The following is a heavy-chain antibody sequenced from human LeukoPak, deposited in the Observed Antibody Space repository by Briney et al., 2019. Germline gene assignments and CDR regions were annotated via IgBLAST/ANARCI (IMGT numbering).Heavy chain of an antibody. Sequence: SVKVSCKASGGTFSSYAISWVRQAPGQGLEWMGRIIPILGIANYAQKFKGRVTITADKSTSTAYMELSSLRSEDTAVYYCARESVRGAQYYFDYWGQGTLVTVSS. J-gene: IGHJ4*02. CDR3: ARESVRGAQYYFDY. CDR2: IIPILGIA. V-gene: IGHV1-69*04. D-gene: IGHD3-10*01. CDR1: GGTFSSYA.